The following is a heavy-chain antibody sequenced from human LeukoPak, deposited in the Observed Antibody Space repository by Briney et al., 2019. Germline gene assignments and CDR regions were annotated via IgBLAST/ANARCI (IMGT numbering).Heavy chain of an antibody. CDR3: ARVGYYASGPFSYFDY. V-gene: IGHV3-30-3*01. Sequence: GGSLRLSCAASGFTVSGNYMSWVRQAPGKGLEWVAVISYDGSNEYYVDSVKGRFTISRDNSKNTLYLQMNSLSVEDTAVYYCARVGYYASGPFSYFDYWGQGTLVTVSS. CDR2: ISYDGSNE. J-gene: IGHJ4*02. CDR1: GFTVSGNY. D-gene: IGHD3-10*01.